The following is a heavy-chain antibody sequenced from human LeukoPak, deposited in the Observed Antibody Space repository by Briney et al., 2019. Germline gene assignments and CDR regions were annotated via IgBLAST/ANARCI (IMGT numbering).Heavy chain of an antibody. CDR2: ISGSGGST. J-gene: IGHJ6*02. D-gene: IGHD3-9*01. V-gene: IGHV3-23*01. Sequence: GGSLRLSCAASGFTFSSYEMNWVRQAPGKGLEWVSAISGSGGSTYYADSVKGRFTISRDNSKNTLYLQMNSLRAEDTAVYYCAKDLKLRYFDWPSYGMDVWGQGTTVTVSS. CDR1: GFTFSSYE. CDR3: AKDLKLRYFDWPSYGMDV.